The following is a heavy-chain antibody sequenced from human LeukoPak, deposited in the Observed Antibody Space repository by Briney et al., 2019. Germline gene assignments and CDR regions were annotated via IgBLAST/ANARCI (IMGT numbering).Heavy chain of an antibody. V-gene: IGHV4-39*07. D-gene: IGHD5-24*01. CDR2: IYYSGST. J-gene: IGHJ4*02. CDR3: ATQTMATISQNFDY. Sequence: SETLSLTCTVSGGSISSSSYYWGWIRQPPGKGLEWIGSIYYSGSTYYNPPLKSRVTISVDTSKNQFSLKLSSVTAADTAVYYCATQTMATISQNFDYWGQGTLVTVSS. CDR1: GGSISSSSYY.